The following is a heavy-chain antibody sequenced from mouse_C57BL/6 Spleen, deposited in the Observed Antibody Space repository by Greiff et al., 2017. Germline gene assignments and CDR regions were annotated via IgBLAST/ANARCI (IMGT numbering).Heavy chain of an antibody. J-gene: IGHJ2*01. CDR3: ARDYYYAPYYFDY. CDR2: INPYNGDT. D-gene: IGHD1-1*01. V-gene: IGHV1-20*01. CDR1: GYSFTGYF. Sequence: EVQLQQSGPELVKPGDSVKISCKASGYSFTGYFMNWVMQSHGKSLEWIGRINPYNGDTFYNQKFKGKATLTVDKSSSTAHMELRSLTSEDSAVYYCARDYYYAPYYFDYWGQGTTLTVSS.